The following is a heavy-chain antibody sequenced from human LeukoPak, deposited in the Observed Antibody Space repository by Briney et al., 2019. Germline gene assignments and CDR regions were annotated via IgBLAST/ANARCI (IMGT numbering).Heavy chain of an antibody. CDR2: IYYSGST. V-gene: IGHV4-59*11. CDR3: AREGHVAAEIDY. J-gene: IGHJ4*02. D-gene: IGHD6-13*01. CDR1: GGSISSHY. Sequence: SETLSLTCTVSGGSISSHYWSWIRQPPGKGLEWIGYIYYSGSTNYNPSLKSRVTISVDTSKNQSSLKLSSVTAADTAVYYCAREGHVAAEIDYWGQGALVTVSS.